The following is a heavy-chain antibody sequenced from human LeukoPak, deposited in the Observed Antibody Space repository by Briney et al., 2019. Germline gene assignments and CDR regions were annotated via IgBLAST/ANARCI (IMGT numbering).Heavy chain of an antibody. J-gene: IGHJ3*02. D-gene: IGHD2-21*02. Sequence: GGSLRLSCAASGFTFSRYSMNWVRQAPGKGLQWVSYISSSSSTNYYADSVKGRFTISRDNAKNSLYLQMNSLRAEDTAVYYCARDLGDSDAFDIWGQGTMVTVSS. CDR1: GFTFSRYS. CDR2: ISSSSSTN. V-gene: IGHV3-48*04. CDR3: ARDLGDSDAFDI.